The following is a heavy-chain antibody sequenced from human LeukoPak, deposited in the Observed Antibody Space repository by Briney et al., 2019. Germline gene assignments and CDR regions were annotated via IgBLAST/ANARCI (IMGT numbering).Heavy chain of an antibody. Sequence: GGSLRLSCAASGFTFSSYAMHWVSQVPGKGLEWVAVISYDGSNKYYADSVKGRFTISRDNSKNTLYLQMNSLRAEDTAVYYCATYSSLNRREFQYWGQGTLLTVSS. CDR3: ATYSSLNRREFQY. CDR2: ISYDGSNK. D-gene: IGHD3-22*01. V-gene: IGHV3-30-3*01. CDR1: GFTFSSYA. J-gene: IGHJ1*01.